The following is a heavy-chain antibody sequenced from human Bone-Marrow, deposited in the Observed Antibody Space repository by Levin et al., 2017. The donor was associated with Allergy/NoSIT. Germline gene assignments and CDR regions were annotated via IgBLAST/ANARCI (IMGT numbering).Heavy chain of an antibody. CDR3: ARVGAAGSTSGGKSWFDP. D-gene: IGHD6-13*01. V-gene: IGHV4-59*01. Sequence: SETLSLTCTVSGGSISSYYWSWIRQPPGKGLEWIGYIYYSGSTNYNPSLKSRVTISVDTSKNQFSLKLSSVTAADTAVYYCARVGAAGSTSGGKSWFDPWGQGTLVTVSS. J-gene: IGHJ5*02. CDR2: IYYSGST. CDR1: GGSISSYY.